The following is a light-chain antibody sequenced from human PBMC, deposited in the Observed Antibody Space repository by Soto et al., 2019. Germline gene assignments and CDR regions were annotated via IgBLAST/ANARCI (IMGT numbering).Light chain of an antibody. CDR2: AAS. Sequence: DIQMTQSPSFLSASVGDRVTMTCRASQSIGTFLSWYQQKSGRAPKLLIYAASSLQIGVPSRFSGSGSGTNFTLTISSLQPEDFATYFCQQNYDTPITFGQGTRLEIK. J-gene: IGKJ5*01. V-gene: IGKV1-39*01. CDR1: QSIGTF. CDR3: QQNYDTPIT.